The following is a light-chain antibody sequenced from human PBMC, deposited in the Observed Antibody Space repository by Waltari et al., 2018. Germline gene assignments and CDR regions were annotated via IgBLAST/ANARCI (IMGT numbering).Light chain of an antibody. CDR3: MEALQTVPT. CDR1: HSLLHANGNNY. V-gene: IGKV2-28*01. CDR2: LGS. Sequence: DIVMTQSPLYLPVTPGEPASIFCRSSHSLLHANGNNYLDWYLQKPGQSPQLLIYLGSNRASGVPERFTGSGSGTNFTLKITRVEADDVGIYYCMEALQTVPTFGGGTTVEIK. J-gene: IGKJ4*01.